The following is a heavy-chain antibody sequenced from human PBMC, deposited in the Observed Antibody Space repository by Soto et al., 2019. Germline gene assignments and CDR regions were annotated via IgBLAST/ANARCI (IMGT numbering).Heavy chain of an antibody. D-gene: IGHD3-3*01. V-gene: IGHV4-39*01. CDR1: GGSISSSSYY. CDR3: ASLTIFGVVTYYFDY. Sequence: SETLSLTCTVSGGSISSSSYYWGWIRQPPGKGLEWIGSIYYSGSTYYNPSLKSRVTISVDTSKNQFSLKLSSVTAADTAVYYCASLTIFGVVTYYFDYWGQGTLVTVSS. J-gene: IGHJ4*02. CDR2: IYYSGST.